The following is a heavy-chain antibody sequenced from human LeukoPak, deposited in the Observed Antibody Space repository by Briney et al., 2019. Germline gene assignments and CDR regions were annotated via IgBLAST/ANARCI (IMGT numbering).Heavy chain of an antibody. V-gene: IGHV1-8*01. J-gene: IGHJ4*02. Sequence: ASVKVSCKASGYTFTSYDINWVRQATGQGLEWMGWMNPNSGNTGYAQKFQGRVTMTRNTSISTAYMELSSLRSEDTAVYYCARGRTPEQYYYDSTDYWGQGTLVTVSS. CDR2: MNPNSGNT. CDR3: ARGRTPEQYYYDSTDY. D-gene: IGHD3-22*01. CDR1: GYTFTSYD.